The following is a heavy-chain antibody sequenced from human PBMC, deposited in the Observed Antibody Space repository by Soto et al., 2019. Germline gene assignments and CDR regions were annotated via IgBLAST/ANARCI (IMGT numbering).Heavy chain of an antibody. CDR1: GGTFSSYA. Sequence: QVQLVQSGAEVKKPGSSVKVSCKASGGTFSSYAISWVRQAPGQGLEWMGGIIPIFGTANYAQKFQGRVTITAGESTSTAYMELSSLRSEDTAVYYCARKLEGEEDYYYYYGMDVWGQGTTVTVSS. V-gene: IGHV1-69*01. J-gene: IGHJ6*02. CDR3: ARKLEGEEDYYYYYGMDV. CDR2: IIPIFGTA. D-gene: IGHD1-1*01.